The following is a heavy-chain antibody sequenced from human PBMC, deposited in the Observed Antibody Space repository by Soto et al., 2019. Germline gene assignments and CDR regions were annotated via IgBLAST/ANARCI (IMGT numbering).Heavy chain of an antibody. Sequence: TLSLTCAVYGGSFSGYYWSWIRQPPGKGLEWIGEINHSGSTNYNPSLKSRVTISVDPSKNQFSLKLSSVTAADTAVYYCARRLGDGSGRTNWFDPWGQGTLVTVSS. CDR1: GGSFSGYY. CDR2: INHSGST. CDR3: ARRLGDGSGRTNWFDP. D-gene: IGHD6-25*01. J-gene: IGHJ5*02. V-gene: IGHV4-34*01.